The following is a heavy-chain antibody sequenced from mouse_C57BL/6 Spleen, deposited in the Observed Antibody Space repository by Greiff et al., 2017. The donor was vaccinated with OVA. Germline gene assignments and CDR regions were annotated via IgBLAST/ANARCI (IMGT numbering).Heavy chain of an antibody. V-gene: IGHV1-4*01. CDR3: ARSLFTTVVGRDYFDD. CDR2: INPSSGYT. Sequence: QVQLQQSGAELARPGASVKMSCKASGYTFTSYTMHWVKQRPGQGLEWIGYINPSSGYTKYNQKFKDKATLTADKSSSTAYMQLSSLTSEDAAVYYCARSLFTTVVGRDYFDDWGQGTTLTVSS. D-gene: IGHD1-1*01. CDR1: GYTFTSYT. J-gene: IGHJ2*01.